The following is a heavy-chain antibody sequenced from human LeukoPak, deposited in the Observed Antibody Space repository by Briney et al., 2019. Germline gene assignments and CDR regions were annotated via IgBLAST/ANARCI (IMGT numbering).Heavy chain of an antibody. V-gene: IGHV1-69*13. CDR3: ARVPGDSSGYGY. J-gene: IGHJ4*02. CDR2: IIPMLDTT. CDR1: GGTFSNYA. Sequence: ASVKVSCKASGGTFSNYAITWVRQAPGQGLEWMGGIIPMLDTTTYAQKFQGRITITADDSTSTAYMELSGLRSDDTAMYYCARVPGDSSGYGYWGQGTLVTVSS. D-gene: IGHD3-22*01.